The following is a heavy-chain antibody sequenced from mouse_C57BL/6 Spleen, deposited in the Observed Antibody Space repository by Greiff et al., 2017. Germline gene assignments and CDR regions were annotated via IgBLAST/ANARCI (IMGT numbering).Heavy chain of an antibody. D-gene: IGHD1-1*01. CDR1: GYAFSSSW. CDR3: ALTTVVEGYFDV. J-gene: IGHJ1*03. Sequence: VKLVESGPELVKPGASVKISCKASGYAFSSSWMNWVKQRPGKGLEWIGRIYPGDGDTNYNGKFKGKATLTADKSSSTAYMQLSSLTSEDSAVYFCALTTVVEGYFDVWGTGTTVTVSS. V-gene: IGHV1-82*01. CDR2: IYPGDGDT.